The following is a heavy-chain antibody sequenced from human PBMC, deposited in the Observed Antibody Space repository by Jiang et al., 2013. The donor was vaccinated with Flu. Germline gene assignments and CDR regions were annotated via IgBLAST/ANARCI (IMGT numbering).Heavy chain of an antibody. Sequence: SGAEVKKPGASVKVSCKASGYTFTSYDINWVRQATGQGLEWMGWMNPNSGNTGYAQKFQGRVTMTRNTSISTAYMELSSLRSEDTAVYYCARVRPRYFDWFRTPYYFDYWGQGTLVTVSS. CDR2: MNPNSGNT. J-gene: IGHJ4*02. CDR1: GYTFTSYD. V-gene: IGHV1-8*01. CDR3: ARVRPRYFDWFRTPYYFDY. D-gene: IGHD3-9*01.